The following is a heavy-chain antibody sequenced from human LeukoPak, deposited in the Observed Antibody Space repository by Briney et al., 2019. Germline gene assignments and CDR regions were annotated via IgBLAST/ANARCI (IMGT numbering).Heavy chain of an antibody. D-gene: IGHD5-18*01. J-gene: IGHJ4*02. CDR2: IHYTGAT. CDR1: GGSITGYY. V-gene: IGHV4-34*01. Sequence: SETLSLTCAVYGGSITGYYWSWIRQTPGRGLEWVGEIHYTGATSYNPSLKSRATISTDTSKNQFSLRLSSVTAADTAVFYCAIHDTAMVIDYWGQGTLVTVSS. CDR3: AIHDTAMVIDY.